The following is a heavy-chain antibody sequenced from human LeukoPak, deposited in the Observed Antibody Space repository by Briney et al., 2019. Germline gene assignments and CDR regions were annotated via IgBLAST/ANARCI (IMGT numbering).Heavy chain of an antibody. V-gene: IGHV3-9*01. CDR1: GFTFDDYA. CDR2: ISWNSGSI. J-gene: IGHJ4*02. CDR3: AKSDDSSGYYSYFDY. Sequence: GRSLRLSCAASGFTFDDYATHWVRQAPGKGLEWVSGISWNSGSIGYADSVKGRFTISRDNAKNSLYLQMNSLRAEDTALYYCAKSDDSSGYYSYFDYWGQGTLVTVSS. D-gene: IGHD3-22*01.